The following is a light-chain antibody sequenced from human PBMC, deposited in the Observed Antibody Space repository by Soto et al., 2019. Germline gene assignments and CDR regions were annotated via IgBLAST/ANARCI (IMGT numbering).Light chain of an antibody. CDR2: DVD. Sequence: QAVVTQPASVSGSPGQSITISCTGISSDVSGNNYVSWYQQHPGKAPKLMIYDVDSRPSGVSSRFSGSKSGNTASLTISGLQAADEADYFCNSYTSSRTPIFGGGTKVTVL. V-gene: IGLV2-14*03. CDR3: NSYTSSRTPI. J-gene: IGLJ2*01. CDR1: SSDVSGNNY.